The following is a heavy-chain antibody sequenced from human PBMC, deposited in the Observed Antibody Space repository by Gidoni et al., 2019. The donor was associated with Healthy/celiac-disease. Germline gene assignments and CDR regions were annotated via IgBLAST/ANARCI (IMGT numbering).Heavy chain of an antibody. V-gene: IGHV3-23*01. Sequence: EVQLLASGGGLVQPGGSLRLSCAASGFTFSSYAMSWVSQAPGKGLEWVSAISGSGGSTYYADSVKGRFTISRDNSKNTLYLQMNSLRAEDTAVYYCAKRVHWGYYYYGMDVWGQGTTVTVSS. J-gene: IGHJ6*02. CDR3: AKRVHWGYYYYGMDV. CDR2: ISGSGGST. D-gene: IGHD7-27*01. CDR1: GFTFSSYA.